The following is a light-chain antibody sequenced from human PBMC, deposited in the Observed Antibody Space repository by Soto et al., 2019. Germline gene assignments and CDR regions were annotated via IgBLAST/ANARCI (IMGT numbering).Light chain of an antibody. J-gene: IGKJ1*01. CDR1: QSVSSTY. V-gene: IGKV3-20*01. Sequence: EIVLTQSPGTLSLSPGERATLSCRASQSVSSTYLAWYQQKPGQAPRLLIYGASNRATGISDRFSGSGSGTDFALTISGLEPEDFAVYYCQLYVGSRWTFGQGTRVDI. CDR3: QLYVGSRWT. CDR2: GAS.